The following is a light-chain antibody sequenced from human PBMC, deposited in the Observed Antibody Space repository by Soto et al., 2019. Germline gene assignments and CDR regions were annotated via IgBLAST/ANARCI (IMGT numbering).Light chain of an antibody. CDR1: QSVSSN. J-gene: IGKJ1*01. Sequence: ETVMTQSPATLSVSPGERATLSCRASQSVSSNLAWYQLKPGQAPRLLIYDASTRATGIPARFSGSGSGTEFTLTISSLQSEDFAVYYCQQYNNWPLAFGQGTKVEIK. V-gene: IGKV3-15*01. CDR3: QQYNNWPLA. CDR2: DAS.